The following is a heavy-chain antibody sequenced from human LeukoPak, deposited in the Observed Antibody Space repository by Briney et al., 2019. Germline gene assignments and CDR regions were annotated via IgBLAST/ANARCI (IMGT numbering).Heavy chain of an antibody. D-gene: IGHD3-10*01. Sequence: PGGSLRLSCPASGFTFSSYAMSWVRQAPGKGLEWVSAISGSGGSTHYADSVKGRFTISRDNSKNTLYLQMNSLRAEDTAVYYCASDRASYYYGSGSYYSPYWGQGTLVTVSS. J-gene: IGHJ4*02. V-gene: IGHV3-23*01. CDR3: ASDRASYYYGSGSYYSPY. CDR2: ISGSGGST. CDR1: GFTFSSYA.